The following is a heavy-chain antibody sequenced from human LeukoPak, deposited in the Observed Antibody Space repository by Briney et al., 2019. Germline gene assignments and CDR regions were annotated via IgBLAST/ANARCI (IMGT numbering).Heavy chain of an antibody. CDR3: ARAAAVTGAFRDNWFDP. Sequence: GGSLRLSCAAPGFTFSGYGMSWVRQAPGKGLEWVSAMSGSGGRTYYADSVKGRFTISRDNSKNTLYLQMNSLRAEDTAVYFCARAAAVTGAFRDNWFDPWGQGTLVTVSS. V-gene: IGHV3-23*01. D-gene: IGHD6-19*01. CDR2: MSGSGGRT. J-gene: IGHJ5*02. CDR1: GFTFSGYG.